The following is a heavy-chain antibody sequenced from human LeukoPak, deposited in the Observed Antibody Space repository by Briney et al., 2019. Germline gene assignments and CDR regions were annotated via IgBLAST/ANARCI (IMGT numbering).Heavy chain of an antibody. D-gene: IGHD3-10*01. V-gene: IGHV1-2*02. J-gene: IGHJ4*02. CDR3: ARSYYGSGSYPPRFDY. CDR1: GYTFTGYY. Sequence: GASVNVSCKASGYTFTGYYMLWVRQAPGQGLEWIGWINPNSGGTNYAQKFQGRVTMTRDTSISTAYMELSSLRSEDMAVYYCARSYYGSGSYPPRFDYWGQGTLVTVSS. CDR2: INPNSGGT.